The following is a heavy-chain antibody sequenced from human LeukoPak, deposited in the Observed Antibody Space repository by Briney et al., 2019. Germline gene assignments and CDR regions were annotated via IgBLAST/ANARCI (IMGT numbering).Heavy chain of an antibody. J-gene: IGHJ4*02. CDR1: GFTFSSYG. CDR3: ARGQDGTTLRHFDY. Sequence: PGGSLRLSCAASGFTFSSYGMHWVRQAPGKGLEWVAVISYDGSNKYYADSVKGRFTISRDNSKNTLYLQMNSLRAEDTAVYYCARGQDGTTLRHFDYWGQGTPVTVSS. D-gene: IGHD1-1*01. V-gene: IGHV3-30*03. CDR2: ISYDGSNK.